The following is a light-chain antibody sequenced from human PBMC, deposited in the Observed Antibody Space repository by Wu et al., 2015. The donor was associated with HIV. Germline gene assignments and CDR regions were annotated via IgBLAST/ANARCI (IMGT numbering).Light chain of an antibody. J-gene: IGKJ4*01. CDR2: HAS. V-gene: IGKV3-11*01. CDR1: QSVSSH. Sequence: EIVLTQSPATLSLSPGERATLSCRASQSVSSHLAWYQQKPGQAPRLLIYHASNRATGIPARFSGSGSGTDVTLTISSLEPEDFAFYYCQQRTNWPPLTFGGGTKVEIK. CDR3: QQRTNWPPLT.